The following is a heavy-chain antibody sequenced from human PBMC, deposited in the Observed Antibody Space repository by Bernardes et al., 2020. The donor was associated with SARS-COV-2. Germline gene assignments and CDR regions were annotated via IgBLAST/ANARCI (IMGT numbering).Heavy chain of an antibody. CDR2: ISGSGGST. CDR1: RVTFRSYA. J-gene: IGHJ3*02. D-gene: IGHD3-10*01. Sequence: GGSLRLSCAASRVTFRSYAMSWVRQAPGKGLEWVSVISGSGGSTYYADSVKGRFTISRDNSKNTLYLQMNSLTAEDTAVYYCAFMVRGVINEAFDIWGQGTMVTISS. CDR3: AFMVRGVINEAFDI. V-gene: IGHV3-23*01.